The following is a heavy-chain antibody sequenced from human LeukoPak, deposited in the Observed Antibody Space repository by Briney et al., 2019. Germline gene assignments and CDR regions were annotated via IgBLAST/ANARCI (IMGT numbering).Heavy chain of an antibody. CDR3: ARILDLVTTKTIDY. V-gene: IGHV4-39*06. J-gene: IGHJ4*02. CDR2: VYYSGTT. D-gene: IGHD2-21*02. Sequence: GSLRLSCTASGFTLSHYWMTWVRQSPGKGLEWIGSVYYSGTTHYESSLKSRVSISIDTSKTQFALKVNSVTVADTAVYYCARILDLVTTKTIDYWGQGSLVIVSS. CDR1: GFTLSHYW.